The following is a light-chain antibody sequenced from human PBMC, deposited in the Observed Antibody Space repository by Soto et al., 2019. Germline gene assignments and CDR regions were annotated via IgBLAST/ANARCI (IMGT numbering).Light chain of an antibody. Sequence: QSDLTQPASVSGSPGQSITISCTGTSSDVGGYNYVSWYQQRPGKAPKFMIYEVTNRPSGVSNRFSGSKSGNTASLTISGLQAEDEADYYCASYTSRGTRVFGTGTKLTVL. CDR1: SSDVGGYNY. V-gene: IGLV2-14*01. CDR3: ASYTSRGTRV. CDR2: EVT. J-gene: IGLJ1*01.